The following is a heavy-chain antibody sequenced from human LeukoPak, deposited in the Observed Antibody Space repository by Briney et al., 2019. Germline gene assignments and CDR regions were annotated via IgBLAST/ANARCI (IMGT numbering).Heavy chain of an antibody. CDR1: GFTFSSYG. Sequence: GGSLRLSCAASGFTFSSYGMHWVRQAPGEGLEWVAFIRYDGSNKYYADSVKGRFTISRDNSKNTLYLQMNSLRAEDTAVYYCARSSRYFGSEGHDYWGQGTLVTVSS. CDR3: ARSSRYFGSEGHDY. D-gene: IGHD3-3*01. V-gene: IGHV3-30*02. CDR2: IRYDGSNK. J-gene: IGHJ4*02.